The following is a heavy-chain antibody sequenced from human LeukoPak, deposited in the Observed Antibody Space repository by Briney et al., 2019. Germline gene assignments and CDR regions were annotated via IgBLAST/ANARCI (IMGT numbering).Heavy chain of an antibody. J-gene: IGHJ3*02. CDR3: AREVNVPAGSDGFDI. CDR1: GDSITSSNYF. D-gene: IGHD2-2*01. CDR2: MPYNGGA. V-gene: IGHV4-30-4*01. Sequence: SETLSLTCTVSGDSITSSNYFWSWIRQPPGEDLEWIGYMPYNGGASYNPSLRGRATISLDTSKNEFSLRLSSVTAPDTAIYYCAREVNVPAGSDGFDIWGQGTMVTFSP.